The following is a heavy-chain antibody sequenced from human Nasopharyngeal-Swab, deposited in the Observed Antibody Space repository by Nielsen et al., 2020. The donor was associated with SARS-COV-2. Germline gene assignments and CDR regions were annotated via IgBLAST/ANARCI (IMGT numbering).Heavy chain of an antibody. Sequence: SETLSLTCTVSGGSISSYYWNWVRQPPGKGLEWIAYAYYSGSTKYNPSLKSRVTISVDRAKNQVSLKLTSVTAADTAVYYCARGDILTPYYYMDVWGRGTTVAVSS. V-gene: IGHV4-59*01. CDR3: ARGDILTPYYYMDV. J-gene: IGHJ6*03. D-gene: IGHD3-9*01. CDR1: GGSISSYY. CDR2: AYYSGST.